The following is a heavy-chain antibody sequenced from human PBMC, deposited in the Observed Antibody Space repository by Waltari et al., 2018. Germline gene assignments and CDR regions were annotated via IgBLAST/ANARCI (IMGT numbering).Heavy chain of an antibody. D-gene: IGHD3-22*01. V-gene: IGHV6-1*01. CDR2: TYYRSKWYN. J-gene: IGHJ4*02. Sequence: QVQLQQSGPGLVKPSQTLSLTCAISGDSVPSNSAAWNWIRKSPSRGLEWLGRTYYRSKWYNDYAVSVKSRITINPDTSKNQFSLQLNSVTPEDTAVYYCARSRWAGITMIVVVRNHFDYWGQGTLVTVSS. CDR1: GDSVPSNSAA. CDR3: ARSRWAGITMIVVVRNHFDY.